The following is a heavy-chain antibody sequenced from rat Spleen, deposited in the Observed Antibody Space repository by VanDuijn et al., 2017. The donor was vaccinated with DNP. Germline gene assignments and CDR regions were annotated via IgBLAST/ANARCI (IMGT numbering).Heavy chain of an antibody. CDR2: IWGDGGT. V-gene: IGHV2-77*01. D-gene: IGHD1-1*01. Sequence: QVQMKETGPGLVQTTQTLSVTCTVSGFSLTSFGVHWVRQAPGKGLEWMGIIWGDGGTNYNSALKSRLTISRDNSKSQVFLAMNSLQTDDTAVYFCGRHYTYWGRGVMVTVSS. CDR1: GFSLTSFG. CDR3: GRHYTY. J-gene: IGHJ2*01.